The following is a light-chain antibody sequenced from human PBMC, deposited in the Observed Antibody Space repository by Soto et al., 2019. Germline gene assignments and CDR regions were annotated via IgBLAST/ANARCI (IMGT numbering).Light chain of an antibody. Sequence: EIVMTQSPATLSVSPGERATLSCRASQSFSNNLAWYQQKPGQAPRLPIYGASTRATGIPARFSGSGSGTEFTLTINSLQSEDFAVYYCQQYNNWPGTFGQGTKV. CDR3: QQYNNWPGT. CDR1: QSFSNN. J-gene: IGKJ1*01. V-gene: IGKV3-15*01. CDR2: GAS.